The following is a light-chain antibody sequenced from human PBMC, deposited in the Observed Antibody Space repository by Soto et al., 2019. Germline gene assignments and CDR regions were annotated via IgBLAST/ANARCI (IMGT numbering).Light chain of an antibody. CDR2: RAS. CDR3: LQYHNLWA. J-gene: IGKJ1*01. Sequence: MTQSPSTLSAAVGDRVTLSCRASQNIYSNIAWYQQRPGQAPRLLIYRASTRATGVPARFSGSGSGTDFTLTISSLQSEDFTVYSCLQYHNLWAFGQGTKVEIK. CDR1: QNIYSN. V-gene: IGKV3-15*01.